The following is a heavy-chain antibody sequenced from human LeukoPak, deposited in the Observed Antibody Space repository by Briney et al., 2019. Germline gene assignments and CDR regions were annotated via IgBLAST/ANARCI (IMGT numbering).Heavy chain of an antibody. V-gene: IGHV4-39*01. J-gene: IGHJ5*02. CDR1: GGSISSSSYY. CDR3: ARRPYRFNWFDP. Sequence: PSETLSLTCTVSGGSISSSSYYWGWIRQPPGKGLEWIGSIYYSGSTYYNPSLRSRVTISVDTPKNQFSLKLSSVAAADTAVYYCARRPYRFNWFDPWGQGTLVTVSS. CDR2: IYYSGST. D-gene: IGHD3-16*01.